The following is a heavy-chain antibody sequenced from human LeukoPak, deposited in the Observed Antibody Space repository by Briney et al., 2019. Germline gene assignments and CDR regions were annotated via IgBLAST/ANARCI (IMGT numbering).Heavy chain of an antibody. J-gene: IGHJ4*02. CDR1: GGTFSSYA. Sequence: SVTVSCKASGGTFSSYAISWVRQAPGQGLEWMGGIIPIFGTANYAQKFQGRVTITADTSTSTAYMELRSLRSDDTAVYYCARGTSIAVAGTPFDYWGQGTLVTVSS. D-gene: IGHD6-19*01. CDR3: ARGTSIAVAGTPFDY. V-gene: IGHV1-69*06. CDR2: IIPIFGTA.